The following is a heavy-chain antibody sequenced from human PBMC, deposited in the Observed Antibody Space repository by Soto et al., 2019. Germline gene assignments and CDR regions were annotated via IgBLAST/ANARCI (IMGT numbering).Heavy chain of an antibody. D-gene: IGHD6-19*01. CDR2: IYPGDSDT. CDR1: GYVFANYW. Sequence: PGESLKISCEASGYVFANYWIGWVRQMPGKGLEWMGIIYPGDSDTTYSPSFQGHVTISADKSISAVYLQWSSLEASDTAIYYCARAPSHGWYQHFDYWGQGTLVPVSS. J-gene: IGHJ4*02. V-gene: IGHV5-51*01. CDR3: ARAPSHGWYQHFDY.